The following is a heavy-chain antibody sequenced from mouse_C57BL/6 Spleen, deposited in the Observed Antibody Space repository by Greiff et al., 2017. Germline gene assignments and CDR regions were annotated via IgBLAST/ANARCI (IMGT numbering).Heavy chain of an antibody. J-gene: IGHJ3*01. V-gene: IGHV1-50*01. CDR3: ARTTGFAY. CDR2: IDPSDSYT. Sequence: QVQLQQPGAELVKPGASVKLSCKASGYTFTSYWMQWVKQRPGQGLEWIGEIDPSDSYTNYNQKFKGKATLTVDKSSSTAYMQLSSLTSEDSAVYYCARTTGFAYWGQGTLVTVSA. CDR1: GYTFTSYW. D-gene: IGHD4-1*02.